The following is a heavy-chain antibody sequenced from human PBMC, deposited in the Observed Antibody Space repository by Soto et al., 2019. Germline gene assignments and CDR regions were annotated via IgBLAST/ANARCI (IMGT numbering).Heavy chain of an antibody. CDR1: GGSISSSSYY. Sequence: PSETLSLTCTVSGGSISSSSYYWGWIRQPPGKGLEWIGSIHYSGSTYYNPSLKSRVTISVDTSKNQFSLKLSSVTAADTAVYYCARHSSNKEYYYYYYMDVWGKGTTVTVSS. J-gene: IGHJ6*03. D-gene: IGHD4-4*01. V-gene: IGHV4-39*01. CDR3: ARHSSNKEYYYYYYMDV. CDR2: IHYSGST.